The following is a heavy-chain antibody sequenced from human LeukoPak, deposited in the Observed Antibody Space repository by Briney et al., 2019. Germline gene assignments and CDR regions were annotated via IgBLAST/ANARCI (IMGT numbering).Heavy chain of an antibody. CDR3: ARDSDSSGYQRWDAFDI. CDR2: ISSSSSYI. D-gene: IGHD3-22*01. V-gene: IGHV3-21*01. Sequence: GGSLRLSCAASGFTFSSYSMNWVRQAPGKGLEWVSSISSSSSYIYYVDSVKGRFTISRDNAKNSLYLQMNSLRAEDTAVYYCARDSDSSGYQRWDAFDIWGQGTMVTVSS. J-gene: IGHJ3*02. CDR1: GFTFSSYS.